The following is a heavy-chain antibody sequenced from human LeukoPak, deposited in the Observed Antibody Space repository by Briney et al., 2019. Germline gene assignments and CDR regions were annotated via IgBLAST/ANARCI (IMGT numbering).Heavy chain of an antibody. CDR3: ARYAAGTGSYFDY. CDR1: GFTFSSSG. Sequence: PGGSLRLACAASGFTFSSSGMNWVRQAPGKGLEWVSYISSSRSYIYYADSVKGRFTISRDNAKNSLYLQMNSLGAEDTAVYYCARYAAGTGSYFDYWGQGTLVTVSS. CDR2: ISSSRSYI. V-gene: IGHV3-21*01. J-gene: IGHJ4*02. D-gene: IGHD6-13*01.